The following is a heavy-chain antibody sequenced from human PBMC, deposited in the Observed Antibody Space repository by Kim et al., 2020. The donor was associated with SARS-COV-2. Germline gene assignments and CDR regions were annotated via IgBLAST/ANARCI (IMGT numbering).Heavy chain of an antibody. D-gene: IGHD3-10*01. CDR2: ISSSSSTI. Sequence: GGSLRLSCAASGFTFSSYSMNWVRQAPGKGLEWVSYISSSSSTIYYADSVKGRFTISRDNAKNSLYLQMNSLRDEDTAVYYCARDFLGGWFGELPSIDYWGQGTLVTVSS. V-gene: IGHV3-48*02. CDR1: GFTFSSYS. J-gene: IGHJ4*02. CDR3: ARDFLGGWFGELPSIDY.